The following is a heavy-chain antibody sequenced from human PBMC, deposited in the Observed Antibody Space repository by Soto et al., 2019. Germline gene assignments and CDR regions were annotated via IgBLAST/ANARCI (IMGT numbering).Heavy chain of an antibody. V-gene: IGHV3-30*18. CDR3: PKENQEHYSNSKWAFDD. Sequence: QVQLVESGGGVVQPGRSLRLSCAASGFAFSAYGIHWVRQAPGKGLEWVAVVSNDGSTTYYADSVKGRFTISRDNSKNTLYLQLSSLRADDTAVYYCPKENQEHYSNSKWAFDDWGQGSLVTVSS. J-gene: IGHJ4*02. CDR1: GFAFSAYG. D-gene: IGHD1-26*01. CDR2: VSNDGSTT.